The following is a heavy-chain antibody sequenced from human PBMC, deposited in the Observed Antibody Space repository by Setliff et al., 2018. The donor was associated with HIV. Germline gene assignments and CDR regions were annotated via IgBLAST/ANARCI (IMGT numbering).Heavy chain of an antibody. CDR3: ARVLVGATMTYFDL. CDR1: GGSISSSSYY. CDR2: MYYRGST. J-gene: IGHJ2*01. Sequence: LSLTCTVSGGSISSSSYYWGWIRQPPGKGLEWIGHMYYRGSTFYNPSLKSRATIFVDSSTKRFSLKLTSVTAADTAFYYCARVLVGATMTYFDLWGRGTLVTVSS. V-gene: IGHV4-39*07. D-gene: IGHD1-26*01.